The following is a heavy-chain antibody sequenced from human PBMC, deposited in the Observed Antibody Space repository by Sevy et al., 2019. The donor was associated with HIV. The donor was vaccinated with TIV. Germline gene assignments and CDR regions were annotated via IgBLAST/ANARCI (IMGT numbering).Heavy chain of an antibody. CDR1: GFTFSSYW. V-gene: IGHV3-7*03. Sequence: GGSLRLSCAASGFTFSSYWMSWVRQAPGKGLEWVANIKQDGSEKYYVDSVKGRFTISRDNAKNSLYLQMNSLRAEDTAVYYCARVRPLHYYDSSGFDYWVQGTLVTVSS. CDR3: ARVRPLHYYDSSGFDY. J-gene: IGHJ4*02. CDR2: IKQDGSEK. D-gene: IGHD3-22*01.